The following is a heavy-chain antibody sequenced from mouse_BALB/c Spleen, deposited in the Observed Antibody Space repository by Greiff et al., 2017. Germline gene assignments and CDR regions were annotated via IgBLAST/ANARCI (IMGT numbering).Heavy chain of an antibody. Sequence: QVQLQQSGAELVKPGASVKLSCKASGYTFTSYYMYWVKQRPGQGLEWIGGINPSNGGTNFNEKFKSKATLTVDKSSSTAYMQLSSLTSEDSAVYYCTRYYYGSSYKWDYAMDYWGQGTSVTVSS. CDR1: GYTFTSYY. CDR2: INPSNGGT. D-gene: IGHD1-1*01. J-gene: IGHJ4*01. CDR3: TRYYYGSSYKWDYAMDY. V-gene: IGHV1S81*02.